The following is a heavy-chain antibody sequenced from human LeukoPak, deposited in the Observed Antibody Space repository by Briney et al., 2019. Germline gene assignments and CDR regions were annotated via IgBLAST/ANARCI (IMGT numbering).Heavy chain of an antibody. J-gene: IGHJ4*02. CDR3: ARANHFDY. D-gene: IGHD2-8*01. CDR2: ISYDGSNK. CDR1: GFTFSSYA. V-gene: IGHV3-30*04. Sequence: PGGSLRLSCAASGFTFSSYAMHWVRQAPGKGLEWVAVISYDGSNKYYADSVKGRFTISRDNSKNTLYLQMNSLRAEDTAVYYCARANHFDYWGQGTLVTVSS.